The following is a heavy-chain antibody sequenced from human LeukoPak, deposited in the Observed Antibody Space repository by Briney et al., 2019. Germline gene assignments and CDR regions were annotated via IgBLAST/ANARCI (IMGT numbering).Heavy chain of an antibody. J-gene: IGHJ6*04. D-gene: IGHD3-10*01. CDR1: GFTFSSYA. CDR2: ISGSGGST. Sequence: GGSLSLSCAASGFTFSSYAMSWVRKAPGKGLEWASAISGSGGSTSYAASVKGRFTTSRDNSKNTMYLQMNSLRAEDTAVYYCAKWYGSGSYSPRGMDVWGKGTTVTVSS. CDR3: AKWYGSGSYSPRGMDV. V-gene: IGHV3-23*01.